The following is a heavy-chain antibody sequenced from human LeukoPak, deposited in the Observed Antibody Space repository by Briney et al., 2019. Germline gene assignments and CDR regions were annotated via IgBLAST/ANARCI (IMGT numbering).Heavy chain of an antibody. J-gene: IGHJ4*02. V-gene: IGHV1-2*02. D-gene: IGHD4-17*01. Sequence: ASVKVSCKASGYTFTGYYMHWVRQAPGQGLEWMGWINPNSGGTNYAQKFQGRVTMTRDTSISTAYMELSRLRSDDTAVYYCAGGPPYGDYEVEYYFDYWGQGTLVTVSS. CDR3: AGGPPYGDYEVEYYFDY. CDR1: GYTFTGYY. CDR2: INPNSGGT.